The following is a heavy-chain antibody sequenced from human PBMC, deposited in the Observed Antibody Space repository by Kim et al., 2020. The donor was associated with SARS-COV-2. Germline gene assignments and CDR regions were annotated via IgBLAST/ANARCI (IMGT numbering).Heavy chain of an antibody. V-gene: IGHV4-39*01. Sequence: YSTPSLKGRVTISVDTSKNQFSLKLSSVTAADTAVYYCARPGYSGYDFGYWGQGTLVTVSS. J-gene: IGHJ4*02. CDR3: ARPGYSGYDFGY. D-gene: IGHD5-12*01.